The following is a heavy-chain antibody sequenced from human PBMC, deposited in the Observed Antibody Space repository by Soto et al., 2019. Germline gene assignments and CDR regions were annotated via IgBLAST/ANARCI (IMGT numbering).Heavy chain of an antibody. CDR2: IYPRNSET. CDR3: ARHAYHYDTYSFGY. J-gene: IGHJ4*02. D-gene: IGHD3-22*01. Sequence: LKISCKASGSTFTSYWTGWVRQLPGKGLEWMGIIYPRNSETRFSPSFQGQVTLSADKSIFTAYLQWSSLKASDTAIYYCARHAYHYDTYSFGYWGQATLVSAS. CDR1: GSTFTSYW. V-gene: IGHV5-51*01.